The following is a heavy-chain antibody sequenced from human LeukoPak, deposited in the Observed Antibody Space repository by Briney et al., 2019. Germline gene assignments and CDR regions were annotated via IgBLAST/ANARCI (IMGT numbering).Heavy chain of an antibody. CDR2: VFYSGRT. V-gene: IGHV4-39*07. Sequence: SETLSLTCTVSGGFIRDSGYYWGWIRQPPGKGLEWIGTVFYSGRTYYNSSLQSRVTISVDTSKNQFSLKLSSVTAPDTAVYYCARVFGGSDFNYYYYYMDVWGKGTTVTISS. D-gene: IGHD5-12*01. J-gene: IGHJ6*03. CDR1: GGFIRDSGYY. CDR3: ARVFGGSDFNYYYYYMDV.